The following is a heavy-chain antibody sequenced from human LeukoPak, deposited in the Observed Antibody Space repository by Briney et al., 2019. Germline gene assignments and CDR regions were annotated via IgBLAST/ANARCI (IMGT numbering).Heavy chain of an antibody. CDR2: ISGSGGST. CDR1: GFTFSSYD. D-gene: IGHD5-18*01. J-gene: IGHJ4*02. CDR3: AKGRYRYGYQRVDY. Sequence: PGGSLRLSCAASGFTFSSYDMTGVRQAPGKGLEWVSAISGSGGSTYYADSVKGRFTISRDNSKNTLYLQMNSLRADDTAVYYCAKGRYRYGYQRVDYWGQGTLVTVSS. V-gene: IGHV3-23*01.